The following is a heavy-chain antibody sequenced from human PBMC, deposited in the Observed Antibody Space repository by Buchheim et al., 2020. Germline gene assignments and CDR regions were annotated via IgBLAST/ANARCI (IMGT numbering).Heavy chain of an antibody. J-gene: IGHJ4*02. Sequence: QVQLVQSGAEVRKPGASVKVSCKASGYTFTSYGISWVRQAPGQGLEWMGWISDHNANTKYAQKFQVRATMTTDTSTTTAYMELRRLTSDDTAVYYCAREGWQLVPGREFDYWGQGTL. CDR2: ISDHNANT. D-gene: IGHD6-13*01. V-gene: IGHV1-18*01. CDR1: GYTFTSYG. CDR3: AREGWQLVPGREFDY.